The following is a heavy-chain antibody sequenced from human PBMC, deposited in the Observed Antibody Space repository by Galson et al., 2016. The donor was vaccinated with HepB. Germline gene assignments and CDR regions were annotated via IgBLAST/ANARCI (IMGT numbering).Heavy chain of an antibody. Sequence: SLRLSCAASGFTFSSYEMNWVRQAPGKGMEWISYISSDIEGGTRYAASVRGRFIVSRDNAQNSLFLQMTSLRVEDTAVYFCARMPPLRVYWYLDLWGRGTVVTVSS. CDR1: GFTFSSYE. D-gene: IGHD3-10*01. CDR2: ISSDIEGGTR. J-gene: IGHJ2*01. CDR3: ARMPPLRVYWYLDL. V-gene: IGHV3-48*03.